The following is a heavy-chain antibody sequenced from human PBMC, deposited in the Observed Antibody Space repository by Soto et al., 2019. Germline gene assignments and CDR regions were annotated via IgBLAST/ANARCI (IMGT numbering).Heavy chain of an antibody. D-gene: IGHD3-10*01. J-gene: IGHJ5*02. CDR1: GFSLSTSGVG. V-gene: IGHV2-5*02. CDR3: ATPPGGGIIWFDP. CDR2: IYWDDDK. Sequence: QITLKESGPSLVKPTQTLTLTCTFSGFSLSTSGVGVGWIRQPPGKALEWLSLIYWDDDKRYSPFLKSRLTIHKDTSKNPAGLKMAKLVPVDTPPYFCATPPGGGIIWFDPWGQGTLVTVSS.